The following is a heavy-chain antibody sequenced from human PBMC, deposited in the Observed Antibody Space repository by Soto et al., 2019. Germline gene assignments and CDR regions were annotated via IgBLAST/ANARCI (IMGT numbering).Heavy chain of an antibody. D-gene: IGHD3-10*01. J-gene: IGHJ6*03. CDR1: GGTFSSYI. CDR3: ATIYGSFLSGYMDV. CDR2: ITPILGIA. V-gene: IGHV1-69*02. Sequence: ASVKVSCKASGGTFSSYIISWVRQAPGQGLEWMGRITPILGIAHYAQKFQGRVTIIADRSTSTAYMELSSLRSEDTAVYYCATIYGSFLSGYMDVWGKGTTVTVSS.